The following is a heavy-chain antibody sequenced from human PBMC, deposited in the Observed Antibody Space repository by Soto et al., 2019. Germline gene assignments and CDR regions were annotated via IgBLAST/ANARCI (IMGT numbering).Heavy chain of an antibody. J-gene: IGHJ6*02. CDR1: GGTFSSYA. D-gene: IGHD3-10*01. V-gene: IGHV1-69*01. CDR3: ATIDHEYYTYYYYYGMDV. Sequence: QVQLVQSGAEVKKPGSSVKVSCKASGGTFSSYAISWVRQAPGQGLEWMGGIIPIFGTANYAQKFQGRVTITADESMSTAYMELSSLRSEDTAVYYCATIDHEYYTYYYYYGMDVWGQGTTVTVSS. CDR2: IIPIFGTA.